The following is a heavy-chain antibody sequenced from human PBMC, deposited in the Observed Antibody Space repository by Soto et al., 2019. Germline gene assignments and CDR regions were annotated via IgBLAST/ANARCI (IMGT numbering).Heavy chain of an antibody. V-gene: IGHV4-30-2*01. CDR3: ASGCSGSCYLGFDY. CDR1: GGSISSGGYS. Sequence: SETLSLTCAVSGGSISSGGYSWSWIRQPPGKGLEWIGYIYHSGSTYYNPSLKSRVTISVDRSKNQFSLKLSSVTAADTAVYYCASGCSGSCYLGFDYWGQGTLVTVSS. J-gene: IGHJ4*02. D-gene: IGHD2-15*01. CDR2: IYHSGST.